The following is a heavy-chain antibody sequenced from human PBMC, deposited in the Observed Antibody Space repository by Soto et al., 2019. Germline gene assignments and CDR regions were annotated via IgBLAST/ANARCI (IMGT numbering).Heavy chain of an antibody. D-gene: IGHD3-9*01. CDR1: GGSISSYY. CDR3: AIQHYDILTGYYLSTYFDY. J-gene: IGHJ4*02. V-gene: IGHV4-59*08. CDR2: IYYSGCT. Sequence: SETLSLTCTVSGGSISSYYWSWIRQPPGKGLEWIGYIYYSGCTNYNPSLKSRVTISVDTSKNQFSLKLSSVTAADTAVYYCAIQHYDILTGYYLSTYFDYWGQGTLVTVSS.